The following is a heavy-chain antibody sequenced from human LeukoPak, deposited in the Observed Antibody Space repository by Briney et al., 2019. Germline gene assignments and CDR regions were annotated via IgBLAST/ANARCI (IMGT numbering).Heavy chain of an antibody. V-gene: IGHV1-2*02. CDR3: ARNKEGKSLDY. J-gene: IGHJ4*02. CDR1: GYTFTGYY. CDR2: INPNSGGA. Sequence: GASVNVSCKASGYTFTGYYMHWVRQAPGQGLDWMGWINPNSGGANYAQNFQGRFTMTRDTSISTAYMELSRLRFDDTAVYYCARNKEGKSLDYWGQGTLVTVSS.